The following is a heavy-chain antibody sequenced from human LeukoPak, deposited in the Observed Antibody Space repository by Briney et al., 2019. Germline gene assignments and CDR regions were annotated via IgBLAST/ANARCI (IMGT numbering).Heavy chain of an antibody. J-gene: IGHJ4*02. CDR3: ASKCSSTSCYVGRSYYFDY. D-gene: IGHD2-2*01. V-gene: IGHV4-34*01. CDR1: GGSFSGYY. Sequence: SETLSLTCAVYGGSFSGYYWSWIRQPPGKGLEWIGEINHSGGTNYNPSLKSRVTISVDTSKNQFSLKLSSVTAADTAVYYCASKCSSTSCYVGRSYYFDYWGQGTLVTVSS. CDR2: INHSGGT.